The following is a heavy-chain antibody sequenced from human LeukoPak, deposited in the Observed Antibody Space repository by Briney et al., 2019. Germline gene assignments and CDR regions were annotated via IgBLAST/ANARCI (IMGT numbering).Heavy chain of an antibody. CDR2: IEYDGSGK. Sequence: GGSLRLSCTASGFRFSDYGMHWVRQAPGKGLEWVAFIEYDGSGKYYTDSVKGRFTISRDDSKNTLFLQMNSLRTEDTAVYYCARDRVKYYDFWSGYYDLDYWGQGTLVTVSS. J-gene: IGHJ4*02. D-gene: IGHD3-3*01. V-gene: IGHV3-30*19. CDR1: GFRFSDYG. CDR3: ARDRVKYYDFWSGYYDLDY.